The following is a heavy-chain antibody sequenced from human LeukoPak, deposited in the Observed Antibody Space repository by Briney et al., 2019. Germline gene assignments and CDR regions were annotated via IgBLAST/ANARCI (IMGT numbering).Heavy chain of an antibody. J-gene: IGHJ4*02. CDR1: GFAFSNFA. D-gene: IGHD2-2*01. CDR2: ISSSSSYI. CDR3: ARGSSHCDY. Sequence: GGSLRLSCAASGFAFSNFAMSWVRQAPGKGLEWVSSISSSSSYIYYADSVKGRFTISRDNAKNSLYLQMNSLRAEDTAVYYCARGSSHCDYWGQGTLVTVSS. V-gene: IGHV3-21*01.